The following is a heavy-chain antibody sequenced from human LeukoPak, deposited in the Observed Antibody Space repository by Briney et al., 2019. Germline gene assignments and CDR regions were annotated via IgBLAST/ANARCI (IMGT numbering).Heavy chain of an antibody. V-gene: IGHV4-31*03. J-gene: IGHJ6*02. D-gene: IGHD4-23*01. CDR3: ARDGDYGGNYYYYGMDA. CDR1: GGSISSGGSY. Sequence: PSETLSLTCTVSGGSISSGGSYWSWIRQHPGKGLEWIGYIYYSGSTSYNPSLKSRVTISVGTSKNQFSLKLSSVTAADTAVYYCARDGDYGGNYYYYGMDAWGQGTTVTVSS. CDR2: IYYSGST.